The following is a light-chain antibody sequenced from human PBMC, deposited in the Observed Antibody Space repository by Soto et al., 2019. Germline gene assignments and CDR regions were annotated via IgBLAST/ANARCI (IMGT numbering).Light chain of an antibody. V-gene: IGLV2-14*01. Sequence: QSVLTQPPSVSGAPGQRVTISCTGRSSNIGAGYNYVSWYQQHSGKAPKLMIYEVSNRPSGVSNRFSGSKSGNTASLTISGLQAEDEADYYCSSYTNSPHYVFGTGTKVTVL. CDR3: SSYTNSPHYV. CDR1: SSNIGAGYNY. J-gene: IGLJ1*01. CDR2: EVS.